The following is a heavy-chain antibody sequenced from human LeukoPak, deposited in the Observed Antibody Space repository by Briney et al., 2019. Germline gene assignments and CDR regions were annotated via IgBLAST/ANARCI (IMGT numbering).Heavy chain of an antibody. CDR1: GGSISSSSYY. Sequence: SETLSLTCTVSGGSISSSSYYWGWIRQPPGKGLEWIGSIYYSGSTYYNPSLKSRATISVDTSKNQFSLKLSSVTAADTAVYYCARAYSSGWYRGNYFDYWGQGTLVTVSS. V-gene: IGHV4-39*01. J-gene: IGHJ4*02. D-gene: IGHD6-19*01. CDR2: IYYSGST. CDR3: ARAYSSGWYRGNYFDY.